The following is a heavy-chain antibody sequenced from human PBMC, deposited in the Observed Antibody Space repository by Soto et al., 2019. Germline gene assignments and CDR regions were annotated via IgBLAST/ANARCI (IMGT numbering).Heavy chain of an antibody. CDR2: ISYDGSNK. CDR1: GFTFSSYA. Sequence: GGSLRLSCAASGFTFSSYAMHWVRQAPGKGLEWVAVISYDGSNKYYADSVKGRFTISRDNSKNTLYLQMNSLRAEDTAVYYCASLVVPAFRVATISDYWGQGTLVTVSS. J-gene: IGHJ4*02. CDR3: ASLVVPAFRVATISDY. V-gene: IGHV3-30-3*01. D-gene: IGHD5-12*01.